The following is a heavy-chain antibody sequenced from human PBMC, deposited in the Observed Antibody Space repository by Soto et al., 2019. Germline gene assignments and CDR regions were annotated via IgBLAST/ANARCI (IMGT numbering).Heavy chain of an antibody. Sequence: GESLKNSCKGSGYSFTSYWIGWVRQMPGKGLEWMGIIYPGDSDTRYSPSFQGQVTISADKSISTAYLQWSSLKASDTAMYYCARLHYDILTGYLDAFDIWGQGTMVTVSS. J-gene: IGHJ3*02. CDR1: GYSFTSYW. CDR3: ARLHYDILTGYLDAFDI. D-gene: IGHD3-9*01. V-gene: IGHV5-51*01. CDR2: IYPGDSDT.